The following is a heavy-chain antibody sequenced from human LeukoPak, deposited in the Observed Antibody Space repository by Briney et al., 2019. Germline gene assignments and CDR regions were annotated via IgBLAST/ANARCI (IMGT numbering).Heavy chain of an antibody. Sequence: GRSLRLSCAASGFTFSSYAMHWVRQAPGKGLEWVAVISYDGSNKYYADSVKGRFTISRDNSKNTLYLQMNSLRAEDTAVYYCARGGARTGGAFGIWGQGTMVTVSS. V-gene: IGHV3-30*04. D-gene: IGHD1-14*01. CDR1: GFTFSSYA. J-gene: IGHJ3*02. CDR2: ISYDGSNK. CDR3: ARGGARTGGAFGI.